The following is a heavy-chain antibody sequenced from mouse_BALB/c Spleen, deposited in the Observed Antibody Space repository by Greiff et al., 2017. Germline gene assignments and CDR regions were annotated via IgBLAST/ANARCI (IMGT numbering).Heavy chain of an antibody. CDR1: GYTFSSYW. CDR2: ILPGSGST. V-gene: IGHV1-9*01. CDR3: ARLARYDAMDY. J-gene: IGHJ4*01. Sequence: QVQLQQSGAELMKPGASVKISCKATGYTFSSYWIEWVKQRPGHGLEWIGEILPGSGSTNYNEKFKGKATFTADTSSNTAYMQLSSLTSEDSAVYYCARLARYDAMDYWGQGTSVTVSA.